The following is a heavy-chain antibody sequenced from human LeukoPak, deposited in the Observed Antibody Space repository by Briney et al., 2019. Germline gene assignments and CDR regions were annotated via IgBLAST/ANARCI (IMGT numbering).Heavy chain of an antibody. CDR3: ARDPRAAMGGDYYYYYMDV. D-gene: IGHD2-2*01. CDR1: GYSISSGSYY. Sequence: SETLSLTCAVSGYSISSGSYYWSWIRQPAGKGLEWIGRIYTSGSTNYNPSLKSRVTISVDTSKNQFSLKLSSVTAADTAVYYCARDPRAAMGGDYYYYYMDVWGKGTTVTDSS. J-gene: IGHJ6*03. V-gene: IGHV4-61*02. CDR2: IYTSGST.